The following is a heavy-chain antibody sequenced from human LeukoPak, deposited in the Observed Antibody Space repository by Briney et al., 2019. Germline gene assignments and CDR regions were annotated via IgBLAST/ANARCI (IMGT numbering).Heavy chain of an antibody. CDR3: AKAREWELLGGTFDY. Sequence: GGSLRLSCAASGFTFGDYTMHWVRQAPGKGLEWVSLISWDGGSTYYADSVKGRFTISRDNSKNSLYLQMNSLRTEDTALYYCAKAREWELLGGTFDYWGQGTLVTVSS. D-gene: IGHD1-26*01. CDR1: GFTFGDYT. V-gene: IGHV3-43*01. J-gene: IGHJ4*02. CDR2: ISWDGGST.